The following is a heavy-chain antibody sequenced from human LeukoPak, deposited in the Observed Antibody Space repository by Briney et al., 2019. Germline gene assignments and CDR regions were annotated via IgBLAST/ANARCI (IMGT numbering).Heavy chain of an antibody. Sequence: ASVKVSCKASGYTLTSYDINWVRQATGQGLGWMGWMNPNSGNTGYVQKFQGRVTMTRNTSISTAYMELSSLRSEDTAVYYCARGHTSRDAFDIWGQGTMVTVSS. D-gene: IGHD6-6*01. J-gene: IGHJ3*02. CDR1: GYTLTSYD. CDR3: ARGHTSRDAFDI. V-gene: IGHV1-8*01. CDR2: MNPNSGNT.